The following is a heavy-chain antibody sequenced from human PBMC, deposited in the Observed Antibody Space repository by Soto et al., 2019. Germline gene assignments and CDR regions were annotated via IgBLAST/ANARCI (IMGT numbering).Heavy chain of an antibody. V-gene: IGHV1-69*01. D-gene: IGHD3-22*01. CDR3: ARGGSGYVGFNDF. CDR1: GGIFSSYA. J-gene: IGHJ1*01. Sequence: QEQLVQSGAEVKKPGSSVKVSCKASGGIFSSYAISWVRQAPGQGLEWMGGIIPIYGTANYAQKFQGRVTITADESKNIDYIDLSSQKSEDTAIYYRARGGSGYVGFNDFWGHGTQVTVAS. CDR2: IIPIYGTA.